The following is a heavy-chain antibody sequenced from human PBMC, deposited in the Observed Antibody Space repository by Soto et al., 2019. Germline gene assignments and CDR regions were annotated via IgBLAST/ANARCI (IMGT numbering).Heavy chain of an antibody. V-gene: IGHV3-23*01. J-gene: IGHJ6*02. CDR3: ATTSSIAARRERFYYYYGMDV. D-gene: IGHD6-6*01. CDR2: ICDDGGNK. CDR1: GFTFRSYA. Sequence: GGSLRLSCAASGFTFRSYAMSGVRQAPGKGLEWVAVICDDGGNKYYADSVKGRFTISRDNSKNTLYLQMNSLRAEDTAVYYCATTSSIAARRERFYYYYGMDVWGQGTTVTVSS.